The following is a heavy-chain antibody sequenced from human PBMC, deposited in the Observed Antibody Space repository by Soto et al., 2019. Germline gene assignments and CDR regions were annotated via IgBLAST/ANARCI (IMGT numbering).Heavy chain of an antibody. D-gene: IGHD2-15*01. Sequence: LSLTCTVSGGSIISGYWSWIRQPPGKGLEWIGYISYSGNTNYNPSLNSRVTMSVDTPKNQFSLRLSSVTTADTAVYYCPALMGYGGSTIEYCSQRPPVTVGS. CDR3: PALMGYGGSTIEY. CDR1: GGSIISGY. CDR2: ISYSGNT. J-gene: IGHJ4*02. V-gene: IGHV4-59*01.